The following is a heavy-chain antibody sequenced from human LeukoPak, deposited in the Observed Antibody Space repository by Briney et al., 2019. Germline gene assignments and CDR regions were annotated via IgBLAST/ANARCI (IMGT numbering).Heavy chain of an antibody. V-gene: IGHV3-30*02. CDR1: GFTFSSYG. CDR3: AKVGDYGGNSIYYYYMDV. D-gene: IGHD4-23*01. CDR2: IRYDGSNK. Sequence: GGSLRLSCAASGFTFSSYGMHWVRQAPGKGLEWVAFIRYDGSNKYYADSVKGRFTISRDNSKNTLYLQMNSLRAEDTAVYYCAKVGDYGGNSIYYYYMDVWGKGTTVTVPS. J-gene: IGHJ6*03.